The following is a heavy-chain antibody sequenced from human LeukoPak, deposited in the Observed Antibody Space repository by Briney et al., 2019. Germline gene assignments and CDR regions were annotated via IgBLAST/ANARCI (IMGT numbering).Heavy chain of an antibody. J-gene: IGHJ5*02. CDR3: ARLLGESTIYDL. CDR1: GFTFSSYG. CDR2: INQDGSAK. D-gene: IGHD3-16*01. V-gene: IGHV3-7*01. Sequence: GGSLRLSCAASGFTFSSYGMHWVRQAPGKGLEWVASINQDGSAKNYVDSVKGRFIISRDNAKNSLSLQMSSLRAEDTAVYYCARLLGESTIYDLWGQGTLVTVSS.